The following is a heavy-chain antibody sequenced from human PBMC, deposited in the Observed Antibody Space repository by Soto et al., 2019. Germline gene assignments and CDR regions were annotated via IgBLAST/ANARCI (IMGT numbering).Heavy chain of an antibody. J-gene: IGHJ4*02. CDR3: ASLGMTTVTNADY. CDR2: IYYSGST. D-gene: IGHD4-17*01. V-gene: IGHV4-31*03. Sequence: KLSETLSLTCTVSGGSISSGGYYWSWIRQHPGKGLEWIGYIYYSGSTYYNPSLKSRVTISVDTSKNQFSLKLSSVTAADTAVYYCASLGMTTVTNADYWGQGTLVTVSS. CDR1: GGSISSGGYY.